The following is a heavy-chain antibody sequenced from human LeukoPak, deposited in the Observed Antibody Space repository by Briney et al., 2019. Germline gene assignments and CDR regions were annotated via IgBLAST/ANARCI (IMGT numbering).Heavy chain of an antibody. V-gene: IGHV3-23*01. D-gene: IGHD5-24*01. Sequence: PGGSLRLSCAASGFTFSTYAMSWVRQAPGKGLEWVSGISGSGGSTYYADSVKGRFTISRDNSKNTLYLQMNSLRAEDTAVYYCAKDSPVVEMATIESYWGQGTLVTVSS. CDR2: ISGSGGST. J-gene: IGHJ4*02. CDR1: GFTFSTYA. CDR3: AKDSPVVEMATIESY.